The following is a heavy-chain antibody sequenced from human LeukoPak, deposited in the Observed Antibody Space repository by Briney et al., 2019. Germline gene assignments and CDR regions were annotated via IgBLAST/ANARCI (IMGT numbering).Heavy chain of an antibody. CDR2: IIPILGIA. J-gene: IGHJ4*02. Sequence: SVKVSCKASGGTFSSYTISWVRQAPGQGLEWMGRIIPILGIANYAQKFQGRVTITADESTSTAYMELSSLRSEDTAVYYCARVYDFWSGTDYWGQGTLVTVSS. CDR3: ARVYDFWSGTDY. V-gene: IGHV1-69*02. D-gene: IGHD3-3*01. CDR1: GGTFSSYT.